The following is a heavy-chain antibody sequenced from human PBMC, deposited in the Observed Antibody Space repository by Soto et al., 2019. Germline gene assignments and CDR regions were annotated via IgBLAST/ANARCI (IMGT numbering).Heavy chain of an antibody. J-gene: IGHJ6*02. CDR1: GGTFSSYA. V-gene: IGHV1-69*01. Sequence: QVQLVQSGAEVKKPGSSVKVSCKASGGTFSSYAISWVRQAPGQGLEWMGGIIPIFGTANYAQRFQGRVTITADESTSAAYVELSSLRSEDAALYYCARRGAEAGGYYYCGMDVWGQGTTVTVAS. CDR2: IIPIFGTA. D-gene: IGHD6-13*01. CDR3: ARRGAEAGGYYYCGMDV.